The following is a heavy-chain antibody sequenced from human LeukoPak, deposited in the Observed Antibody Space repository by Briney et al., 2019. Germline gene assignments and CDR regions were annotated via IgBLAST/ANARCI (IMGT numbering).Heavy chain of an antibody. V-gene: IGHV1-46*01. D-gene: IGHD5-24*01. CDR3: ARGGDDYNWDY. CDR1: GYXFTNYY. CDR2: INPGGGGT. J-gene: IGHJ4*02. Sequence: ASVKVSCKASGYXFTNYYIHWVRQAPGQGLEWMGIINPGGGGTSYAQKFQGRVTMTRDTSTSTVYMELSSLRSEDTAVYYCARGGDDYNWDYWGQGTLVTVSS.